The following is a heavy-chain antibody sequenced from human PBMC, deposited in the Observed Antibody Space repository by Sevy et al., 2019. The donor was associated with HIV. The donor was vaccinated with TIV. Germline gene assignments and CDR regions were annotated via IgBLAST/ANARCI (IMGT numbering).Heavy chain of an antibody. CDR2: TYYRSKWYS. D-gene: IGHD2-2*02. Sequence: SQTLSLTCAISGDSVSSNSAIWNWIRQSPSRGLEWLGRTYYRSKWYSDSAESVKSRIKISPDTSKNQFYLQLNSVTPEDTAVYYCARDPPIRLDVFDIRGQGTMVTVSS. J-gene: IGHJ3*02. V-gene: IGHV6-1*01. CDR1: GDSVSSNSAI. CDR3: ARDPPIRLDVFDI.